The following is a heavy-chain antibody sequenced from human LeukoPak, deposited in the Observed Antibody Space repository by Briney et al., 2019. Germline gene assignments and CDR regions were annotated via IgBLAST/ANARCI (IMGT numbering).Heavy chain of an antibody. V-gene: IGHV4-59*08. CDR2: VYHIGST. CDR1: GGSISSYY. Sequence: SETVSLTCTVSGGSISSYYWSWIRQPPGKGLEWIGYVYHIGSTNYNPSLNSRVTISVDTSKNQFSLKLSSVTAADTAVYYCARRGGLYYFDYWGQGTLVTLSS. D-gene: IGHD3-10*01. J-gene: IGHJ4*02. CDR3: ARRGGLYYFDY.